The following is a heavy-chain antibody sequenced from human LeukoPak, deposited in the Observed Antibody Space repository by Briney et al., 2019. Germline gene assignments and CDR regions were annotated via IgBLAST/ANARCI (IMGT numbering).Heavy chain of an antibody. CDR1: GGSISSYY. CDR3: ARDTYYYDSSGYYNGRYFDY. J-gene: IGHJ4*02. D-gene: IGHD3-22*01. V-gene: IGHV4-4*07. Sequence: NPSETLSLTCTVSGGSISSYYWSWIRQPAGKGLEWIGRIYTSGSTNYNPSLKSRVTMSVDTSKNQFSLKLNSVTAADTAVYYCARDTYYYDSSGYYNGRYFDYWGQGTLVTVSS. CDR2: IYTSGST.